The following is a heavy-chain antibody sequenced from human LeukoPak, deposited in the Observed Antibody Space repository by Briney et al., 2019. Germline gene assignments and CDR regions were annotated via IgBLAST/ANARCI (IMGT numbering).Heavy chain of an antibody. V-gene: IGHV4-4*07. CDR1: GGSISSYY. D-gene: IGHD7-27*01. CDR2: IYTSGST. CDR3: ARNYLGLSY. J-gene: IGHJ4*02. Sequence: PSETLSLTCTVSGGSISSYYWSWIRQPAGKGLEWIGRIYTSGSTNYNPSLKSRVTMTSDTSISTAYMELSSLRSEDTAVYYCARNYLGLSYWGQGTLVTVSS.